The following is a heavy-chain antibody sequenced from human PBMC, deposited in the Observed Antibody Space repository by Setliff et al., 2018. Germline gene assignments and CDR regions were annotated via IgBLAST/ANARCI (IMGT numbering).Heavy chain of an antibody. Sequence: ASVKVSCKASADTFTGYYVHWVRQAPGQGLEWMGWINGNSGVTKYAQKFQGRVTMTSDTSISIVYMDLTRLTSDDTAVYYCARGRDPAYYYDSGGYYWDYWGQGTLVTVSS. CDR2: INGNSGVT. D-gene: IGHD3-22*01. V-gene: IGHV1-2*02. J-gene: IGHJ4*02. CDR3: ARGRDPAYYYDSGGYYWDY. CDR1: ADTFTGYY.